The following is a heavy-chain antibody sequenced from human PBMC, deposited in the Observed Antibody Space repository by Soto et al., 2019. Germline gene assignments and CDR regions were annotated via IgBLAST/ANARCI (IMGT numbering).Heavy chain of an antibody. CDR2: ILHDGSSK. J-gene: IGHJ4*02. CDR3: TKRLDSDNALDN. CDR1: GFTFGIYG. Sequence: QVQLVESGGGVVQPGRSLTVSCAASGFTFGIYGMHWVSQAPGRGLEYVAGILHDGSSKYYADSVRGRFTISRDNSKNTLYLQMNSLTPEDAAVYYCTKRLDSDNALDNWGQGTLVTVSS. D-gene: IGHD6-25*01. V-gene: IGHV3-30*18.